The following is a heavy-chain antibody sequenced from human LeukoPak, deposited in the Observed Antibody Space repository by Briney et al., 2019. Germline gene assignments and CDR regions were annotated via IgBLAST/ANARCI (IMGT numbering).Heavy chain of an antibody. CDR2: ISGSGDNT. V-gene: IGHV3-23*01. D-gene: IGHD3-22*01. CDR3: AKGSYYVSSGSFYFDY. J-gene: IGHJ4*02. Sequence: GGSLRLSCAASGFTFSSYAMSWVRQAPGKGLEWVSGISGSGDNTYYADSVKGRFTISRDNSKNTLYVQVNSLGTEDTAAYYCAKGSYYVSSGSFYFDYWGQGTLVTVSS. CDR1: GFTFSSYA.